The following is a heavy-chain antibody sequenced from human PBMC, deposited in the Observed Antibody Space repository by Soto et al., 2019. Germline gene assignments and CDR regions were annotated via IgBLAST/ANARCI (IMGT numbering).Heavy chain of an antibody. CDR1: GYTFTRYD. Sequence: GASAKVSCQASGYTFTRYDINWVRQATGQGLEGMGWMNPNSGNTGYAQKFQGRVTMTRNTSISTAYTELSSLRSEDTAVYYCARGRGYDYVWGSYRYGMDVWGQGTTVTVSS. CDR3: ARGRGYDYVWGSYRYGMDV. V-gene: IGHV1-8*01. D-gene: IGHD3-16*02. J-gene: IGHJ6*02. CDR2: MNPNSGNT.